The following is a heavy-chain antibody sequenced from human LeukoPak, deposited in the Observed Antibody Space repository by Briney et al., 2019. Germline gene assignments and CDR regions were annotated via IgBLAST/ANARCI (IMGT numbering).Heavy chain of an antibody. Sequence: SETLSLTCTVSGGSISSYYWSWIRQPPGKGLEWIGYIYYSGSTSYNPSLKSRVTISVDTSKNQFSLKLSSVTAADTAVYYCARRGGEDFDYWGQGTLVTVSS. V-gene: IGHV4-59*08. J-gene: IGHJ4*02. D-gene: IGHD6-25*01. CDR3: ARRGGEDFDY. CDR1: GGSISSYY. CDR2: IYYSGST.